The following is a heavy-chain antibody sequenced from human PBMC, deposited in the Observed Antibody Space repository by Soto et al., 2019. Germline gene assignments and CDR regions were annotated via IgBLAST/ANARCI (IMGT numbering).Heavy chain of an antibody. V-gene: IGHV3-7*01. CDR2: IKQDGSEK. CDR3: ARERGDYSSGWYHYFDY. Sequence: AGSLRLSCAASGFTFSSYWMSCVRQAPGKGLEWVANIKQDGSEKYYVDSVKGRFTISRDNAKNSLYLQMNSLRAEDTAVYYCARERGDYSSGWYHYFDYWGQGTMVTVSS. CDR1: GFTFSSYW. D-gene: IGHD6-19*01. J-gene: IGHJ4*02.